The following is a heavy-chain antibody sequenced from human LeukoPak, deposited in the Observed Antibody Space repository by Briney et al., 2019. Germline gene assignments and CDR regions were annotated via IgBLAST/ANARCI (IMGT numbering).Heavy chain of an antibody. V-gene: IGHV4-4*07. J-gene: IGHJ6*03. CDR1: GGSFSGYY. CDR2: IYTSGST. CDR3: ARDGPYYDILTFVPSYYYMDV. Sequence: SETLPLTCAVYGGSFSGYYWSWIRQPAGKGLEWIGRIYTSGSTYYNPSLKSRVTISVDTSKNQFSLKLSSVTAADTAVYYCARDGPYYDILTFVPSYYYMDVWGKGTTVTVSS. D-gene: IGHD3-9*01.